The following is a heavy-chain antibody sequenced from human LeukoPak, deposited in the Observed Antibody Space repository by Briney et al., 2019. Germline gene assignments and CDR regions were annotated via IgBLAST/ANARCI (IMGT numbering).Heavy chain of an antibody. Sequence: SETLSLTCTVSGGSISTYYLSWIRQPPGKGLEWIGYIYYSGSTNYNPSLRSRVTISVDTSKNQFSLKVNFVTSADAAVYYCARVSGGYDDYWGQGALVTVSS. J-gene: IGHJ4*02. CDR1: GGSISTYY. V-gene: IGHV4-59*01. D-gene: IGHD5-12*01. CDR3: ARVSGGYDDY. CDR2: IYYSGST.